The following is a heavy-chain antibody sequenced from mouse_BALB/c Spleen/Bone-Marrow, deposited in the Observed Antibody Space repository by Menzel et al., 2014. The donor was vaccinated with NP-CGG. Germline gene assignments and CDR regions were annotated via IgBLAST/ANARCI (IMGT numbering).Heavy chain of an antibody. Sequence: VKLVESGPGLVAPSQSLSITYNVSGFSLTNYGVHWVRQPPGKGLEWLGVIWAGGRTNYNSALMSRLSISKDNSKSQVFLKMNSLQTDDTAMYYCARGKDYYGSSDAMDYWGQGTSVTVSS. CDR3: ARGKDYYGSSDAMDY. D-gene: IGHD1-1*01. CDR1: GFSLTNYG. V-gene: IGHV2-9*02. J-gene: IGHJ4*01. CDR2: IWAGGRT.